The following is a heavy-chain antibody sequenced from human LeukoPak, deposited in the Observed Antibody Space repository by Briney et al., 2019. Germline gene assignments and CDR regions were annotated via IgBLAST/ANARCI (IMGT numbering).Heavy chain of an antibody. V-gene: IGHV3-23*01. J-gene: IGHJ3*02. CDR1: GFTFNSYA. D-gene: IGHD3-22*01. CDR2: FSGSGGST. Sequence: GGSLRLSCAASGFTFNSYAMSLVRQAPGKGLELVSAFSGSGGSTYYADSVKGRFTISRDNSKNMLYLQMNSLRAEDTAVYYCAKDKQDYYDSSTYFMAFDIWGQGTMVTASP. CDR3: AKDKQDYYDSSTYFMAFDI.